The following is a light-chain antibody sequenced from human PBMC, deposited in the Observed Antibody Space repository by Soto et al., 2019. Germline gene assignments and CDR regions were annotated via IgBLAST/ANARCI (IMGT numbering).Light chain of an antibody. CDR2: GVS. CDR3: QQYNNWPRT. CDR1: QSVSSD. V-gene: IGKV3-15*01. J-gene: IGKJ1*01. Sequence: DIVMTQSPATLSVSPGERVTLSCGASQSVSSDLAWYHQKPGQAPRLLIYGVSTRATGIPARFSGSGSGTEFTLTINSLQSEDFAVYYCQQYNNWPRTFGQGTKVDIK.